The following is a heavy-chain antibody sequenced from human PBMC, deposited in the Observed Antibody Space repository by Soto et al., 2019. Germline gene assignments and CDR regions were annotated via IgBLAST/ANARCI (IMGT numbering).Heavy chain of an antibody. CDR3: ARVARSSGWHYFDY. D-gene: IGHD6-19*01. J-gene: IGHJ4*02. CDR2: ITPFNGNT. V-gene: IGHV1-45*02. Sequence: QMQLVQSGAEVKKTGSSVKVSCKASGYTFTYRYLHWVRQAPGQALEWMGWITPFNGNTNYAQKLQGRVTMTTDTSTSTAYMELRSLRSDDTAVYYCARVARSSGWHYFDYWGQGTLVTVSS. CDR1: GYTFTYRY.